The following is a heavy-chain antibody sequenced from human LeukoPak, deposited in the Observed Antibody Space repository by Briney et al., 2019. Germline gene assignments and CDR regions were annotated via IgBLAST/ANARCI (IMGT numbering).Heavy chain of an antibody. J-gene: IGHJ6*03. CDR3: ARVAEGAQEDDYYYYYMDV. V-gene: IGHV1-69*06. D-gene: IGHD4/OR15-4a*01. CDR2: IIPIFGTA. CDR1: GYTFTSYA. Sequence: SVKVSCKASGYTFTSYAMNWVRQAPGQGLEWMGGIIPIFGTANYAQKFQGRVTITADKSTSTAYMELSSLRSEDTAVYYCARVAEGAQEDDYYYYYMDVWGKGTTVTVSS.